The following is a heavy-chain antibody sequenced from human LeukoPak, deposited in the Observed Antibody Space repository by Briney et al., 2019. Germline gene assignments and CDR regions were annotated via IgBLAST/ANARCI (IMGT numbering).Heavy chain of an antibody. CDR2: IYYSGST. CDR3: ARIAAAGTEVRRYFDY. V-gene: IGHV4-39*07. CDR1: GGSISSSSYY. D-gene: IGHD6-13*01. Sequence: SETLSLTCTVSGGSISSSSYYWGWIRQPPGKGLEWIVSIYYSGSTYYNPSLKSRVTISVDTSKNQFSLKLSSVTAADTAVYYCARIAAAGTEVRRYFDYWGQGTLVTVSS. J-gene: IGHJ4*02.